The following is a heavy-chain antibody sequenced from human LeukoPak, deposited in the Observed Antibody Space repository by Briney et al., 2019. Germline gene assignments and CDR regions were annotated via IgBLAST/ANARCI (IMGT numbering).Heavy chain of an antibody. D-gene: IGHD4-23*01. Sequence: GGSLRLSCAASGFTFSSYAMHWVRQAPGKGLEWVAVISYDGSNKYYADSVKGRFTISRDNSKNTLYLQMNSLRAEDTAVYYCARDYGGSSGWFDPWGQGTLVTVSS. J-gene: IGHJ5*02. CDR3: ARDYGGSSGWFDP. CDR1: GFTFSSYA. CDR2: ISYDGSNK. V-gene: IGHV3-30-3*01.